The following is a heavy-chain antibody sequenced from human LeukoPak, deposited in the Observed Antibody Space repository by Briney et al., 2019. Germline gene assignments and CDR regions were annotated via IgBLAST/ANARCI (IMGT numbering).Heavy chain of an antibody. Sequence: SETLSLTCTVSGGSISSYYWSWIRQPPGKGLEWIGYIYTSGSTNYNPSLKSRVTISVDTSKNQFSLKLSSVTAADMAVYYCASLAAGPQYFQHWGQGTLVTVSS. CDR3: ASLAAGPQYFQH. D-gene: IGHD6-6*01. CDR1: GGSISSYY. J-gene: IGHJ1*01. V-gene: IGHV4-4*09. CDR2: IYTSGST.